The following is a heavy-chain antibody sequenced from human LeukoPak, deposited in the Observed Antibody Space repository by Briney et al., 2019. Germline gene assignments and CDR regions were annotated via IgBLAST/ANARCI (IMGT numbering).Heavy chain of an antibody. CDR2: IWYDGSNK. J-gene: IGHJ4*02. V-gene: IGHV3-33*01. CDR1: GFTFSSYG. D-gene: IGHD5-12*01. Sequence: GRSLRLSCAASGFTFSSYGMHWVRRAPGKGLEWVAVIWYDGSNKYYADSVKGRFTISRDNSKNTLYLQMNSLRAEDTAVYYCARGRYSGYDFFDYWGQGTLVTVSS. CDR3: ARGRYSGYDFFDY.